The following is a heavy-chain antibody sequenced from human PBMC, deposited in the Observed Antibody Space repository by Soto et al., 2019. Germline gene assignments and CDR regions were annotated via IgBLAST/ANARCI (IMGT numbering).Heavy chain of an antibody. J-gene: IGHJ5*02. D-gene: IGHD1-26*01. Sequence: SGGSLRLSCAASGFTFSSSSMNWVRQAPGKGLEWVAYISSSSSTIYYADSVKGRFTISRDNAKNSLYLQMNSLRAEDTAVYYCASGSYLNWFDPWGQGTLVTVSS. CDR1: GFTFSSSS. V-gene: IGHV3-48*01. CDR2: ISSSSSTI. CDR3: ASGSYLNWFDP.